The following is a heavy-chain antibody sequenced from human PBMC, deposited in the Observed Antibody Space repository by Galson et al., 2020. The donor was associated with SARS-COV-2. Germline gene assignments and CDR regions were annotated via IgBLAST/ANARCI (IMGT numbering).Heavy chain of an antibody. CDR2: ISSSRSYI. Sequence: GESLKISCAASGFTFSTYNMNWVRQAPGKGLEWVSTISSSRSYIYYADSVKGRFTISRDNAKNSLYLQMNGLRAEDTAVYYCARDLIGSWYAFDIWGQGTMVTVSS. V-gene: IGHV3-21*01. D-gene: IGHD6-13*01. CDR1: GFTFSTYN. J-gene: IGHJ3*02. CDR3: ARDLIGSWYAFDI.